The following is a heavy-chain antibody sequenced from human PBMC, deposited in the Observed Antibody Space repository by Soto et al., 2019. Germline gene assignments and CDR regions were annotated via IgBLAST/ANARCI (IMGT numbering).Heavy chain of an antibody. CDR3: ARDQGPLPYSSGWTGMYYYYYYMDV. CDR2: IYYSGST. CDR1: GGSISSYY. Sequence: SETLSLTCTVSGGSISSYYWSWIRQPPGKGLEWIGYIYYSGSTNYNPSLKSRVTISVDTSKNQFSLKLSSVTAADTAVYYCARDQGPLPYSSGWTGMYYYYYYMDVWGKGTTVTVSS. V-gene: IGHV4-59*01. J-gene: IGHJ6*03. D-gene: IGHD6-19*01.